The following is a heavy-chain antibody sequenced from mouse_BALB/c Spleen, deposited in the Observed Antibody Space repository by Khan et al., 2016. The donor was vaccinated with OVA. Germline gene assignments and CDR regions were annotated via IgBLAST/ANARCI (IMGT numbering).Heavy chain of an antibody. J-gene: IGHJ3*01. CDR3: AREASSWDFSFPY. D-gene: IGHD4-1*01. CDR2: INPYNAGT. V-gene: IGHV1S136*01. Sequence: VRLQQSGPELVEPGASVKMSCKASGYTFTNYVMHWVKQKPGQGLEWIGYINPYNAGTRYNENFKGKATLTSDISSTTAYMELSSLTAEDSAVYYCAREASSWDFSFPYWGQGTLVTVSA. CDR1: GYTFTNYV.